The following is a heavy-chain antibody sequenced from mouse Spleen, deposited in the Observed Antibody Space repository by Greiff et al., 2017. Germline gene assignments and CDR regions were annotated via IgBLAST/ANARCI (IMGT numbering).Heavy chain of an antibody. Sequence: VQLVESGAELVRPGTSVKVSCKASGYAFTNYLIEWVKQRPGQGLEWIGVINPGSGGTNYNEKFKGKATLTADKSSSTAYMQLSSLTSDDSAVYFCARLSNYYGSSYFDYWGQGTTLTVSS. D-gene: IGHD1-1*01. J-gene: IGHJ2*01. CDR1: GYAFTNYL. V-gene: IGHV1-54*01. CDR2: INPGSGGT. CDR3: ARLSNYYGSSYFDY.